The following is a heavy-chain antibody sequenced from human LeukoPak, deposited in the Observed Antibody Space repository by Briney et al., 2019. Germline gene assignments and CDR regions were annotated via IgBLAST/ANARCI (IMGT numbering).Heavy chain of an antibody. D-gene: IGHD3-10*01. V-gene: IGHV1-2*02. CDR2: INPNSGGT. CDR1: GYTFTGYY. J-gene: IGHJ6*03. CDR3: ARVGRPITMVRGVIRSSFRSDYYMDV. Sequence: ASVKVSCKASGYTFTGYYMHWVRQAPGQGLEWMGWINPNSGGTNYAQKFQGRVTMTRDTSISTAYMELSRLRSDDTAVYYCARVGRPITMVRGVIRSSFRSDYYMDVWGKGTTVTISS.